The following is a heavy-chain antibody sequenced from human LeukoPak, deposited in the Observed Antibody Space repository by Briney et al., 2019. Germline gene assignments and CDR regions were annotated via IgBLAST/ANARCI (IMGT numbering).Heavy chain of an antibody. J-gene: IGHJ6*03. Sequence: SETLSLTCTVSGGSISSYYWSWIWQPPGKGVEWIGYIYYSGSTNYNPSLKSRVTISVDTSKNQFSLKLSSVTAADTAVYYCARGVGSDWYVGGYYYYYYMDVWGKGTTVTISS. V-gene: IGHV4-59*01. CDR1: GGSISSYY. D-gene: IGHD6-19*01. CDR2: IYYSGST. CDR3: ARGVGSDWYVGGYYYYYYMDV.